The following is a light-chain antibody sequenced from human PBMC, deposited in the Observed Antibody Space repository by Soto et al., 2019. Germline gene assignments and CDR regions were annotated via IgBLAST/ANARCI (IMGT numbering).Light chain of an antibody. J-gene: IGKJ1*01. CDR2: GAS. V-gene: IGKV3-15*01. CDR3: QQYNNWPRT. Sequence: EIVMTQSPATLSVSPGERATLSCRASQNINSNLAWYQQKPGQAPRLLIYGASSRATGFPARFSGAGSGTEFTLTISSLQSEDFADYYCQQYNNWPRTFGQGTKVDI. CDR1: QNINSN.